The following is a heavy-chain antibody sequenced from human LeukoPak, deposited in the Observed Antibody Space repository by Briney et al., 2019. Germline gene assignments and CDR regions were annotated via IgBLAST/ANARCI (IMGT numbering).Heavy chain of an antibody. CDR2: IYYSGST. J-gene: IGHJ4*02. V-gene: IGHV4-30-4*08. Sequence: SETLSLTCTVSGGSISSGDYYWSWIRQPPGKGLEWIGYIYYSGSTYYNPSLKSRVTISVDTSKNQFSLKLSSATAADTAVYYCARYSSSWYYSDYWGQGTLVTVSS. D-gene: IGHD6-13*01. CDR3: ARYSSSWYYSDY. CDR1: GGSISSGDYY.